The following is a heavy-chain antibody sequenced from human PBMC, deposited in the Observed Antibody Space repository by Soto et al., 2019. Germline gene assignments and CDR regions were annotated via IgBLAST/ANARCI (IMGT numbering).Heavy chain of an antibody. Sequence: PSETLSLTCTVSGGSISSSSYYWGWIRQPPGKGLEWIGSIYYSGSTYYNPSLKSRVTISVDTSKNQFSLKLSSVTATDTAVYYCARIPIFGVVTREHYGMDVWGQGTTVTVSS. J-gene: IGHJ6*02. CDR2: IYYSGST. V-gene: IGHV4-39*01. CDR3: ARIPIFGVVTREHYGMDV. CDR1: GGSISSSSYY. D-gene: IGHD3-3*01.